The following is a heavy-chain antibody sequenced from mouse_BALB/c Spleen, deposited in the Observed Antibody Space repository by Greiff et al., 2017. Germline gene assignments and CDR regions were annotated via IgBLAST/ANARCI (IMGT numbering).Heavy chain of an antibody. CDR2: IYPGNVNT. V-gene: IGHV1S56*01. Sequence: QVQLQQSGPELVKPGASVRISCTASGYTFTSYYIHWVKQRPGQGLEWIGWIYPGNVNTKYNEKFKGKATLTADKSSSTAYMQLSSLTSEDSAVYLCARGEGNYPYYYAMDDWGQGTSGTVSS. J-gene: IGHJ4*01. D-gene: IGHD2-1*01. CDR3: ARGEGNYPYYYAMDD. CDR1: GYTFTSYY.